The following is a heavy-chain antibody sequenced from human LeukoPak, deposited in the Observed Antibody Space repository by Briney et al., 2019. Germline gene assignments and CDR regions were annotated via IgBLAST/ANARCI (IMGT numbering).Heavy chain of an antibody. D-gene: IGHD2-15*01. V-gene: IGHV3-53*01. J-gene: IGHJ6*02. CDR1: GFTVSSNY. Sequence: GGSLRLSCAASGFTVSSNYMSWVRQAPGRGLGWVSVIYSGGSTYYADSVKGRFTISRDNSKNTLYLQMNSLRAEDTAVYYCAAGGVVVAATDYYYYGMDVWGQGTTVTVSS. CDR2: IYSGGST. CDR3: AAGGVVVAATDYYYYGMDV.